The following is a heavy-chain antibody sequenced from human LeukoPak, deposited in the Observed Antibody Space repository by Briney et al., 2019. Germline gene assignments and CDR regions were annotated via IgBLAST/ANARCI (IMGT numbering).Heavy chain of an antibody. Sequence: GGSLRLSCAASGFTFSSYAMHWVRQAPGKGLEWVAVISYDGSNKYYADSVKGRFTISRDNSKSTLYLQMNSQRAEDTAVYYCARDTYYYGSGSYLDYWGQGTLVTVSS. J-gene: IGHJ4*02. V-gene: IGHV3-30*04. D-gene: IGHD3-10*01. CDR3: ARDTYYYGSGSYLDY. CDR2: ISYDGSNK. CDR1: GFTFSSYA.